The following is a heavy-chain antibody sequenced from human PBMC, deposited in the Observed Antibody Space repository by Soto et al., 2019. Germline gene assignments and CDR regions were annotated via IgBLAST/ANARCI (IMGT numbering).Heavy chain of an antibody. Sequence: QVQLVQSGAEVKKPGASVKVSCKASGYTFTSYDINWVRQATGQGLEWMGWMNPNSGNTGYAQKFQGRVPMTRNASLSTADMELSSLGSEDTAVYYCARDSRVVSRWFSYWGQGTLVTVSS. CDR3: ARDSRVVSRWFSY. D-gene: IGHD3-10*01. CDR1: GYTFTSYD. CDR2: MNPNSGNT. J-gene: IGHJ4*02. V-gene: IGHV1-8*01.